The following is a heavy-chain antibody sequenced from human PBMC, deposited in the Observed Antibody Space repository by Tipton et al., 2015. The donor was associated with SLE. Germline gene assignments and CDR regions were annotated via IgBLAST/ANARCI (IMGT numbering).Heavy chain of an antibody. CDR1: GGSFSGYY. D-gene: IGHD1-26*01. CDR2: INHSGST. J-gene: IGHJ4*02. V-gene: IGHV4-34*01. Sequence: TLSLTCAVYGGSFSGYYWSWIRQPPGKGLEWIGEINHSGSTNYNPSLKSRVTISVDTSKNQFSLKLSSVTAADTAVYYCARAEGYGSSGYWGQGTLVTVSS. CDR3: ARAEGYGSSGY.